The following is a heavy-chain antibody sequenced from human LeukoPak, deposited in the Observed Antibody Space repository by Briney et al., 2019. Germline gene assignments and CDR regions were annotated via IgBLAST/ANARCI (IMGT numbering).Heavy chain of an antibody. Sequence: GESLKISCKGSGYSFTSYWISWVRQMPGKGLEWMGRIDPSDSYTNYSPSFQGHVTISADKSISTAHLQWSSLKASDTAMYYCARRSGYCSSTSCPLGIDYWGQGTLVTVSS. CDR3: ARRSGYCSSTSCPLGIDY. CDR1: GYSFTSYW. V-gene: IGHV5-10-1*01. D-gene: IGHD2-2*01. J-gene: IGHJ4*02. CDR2: IDPSDSYT.